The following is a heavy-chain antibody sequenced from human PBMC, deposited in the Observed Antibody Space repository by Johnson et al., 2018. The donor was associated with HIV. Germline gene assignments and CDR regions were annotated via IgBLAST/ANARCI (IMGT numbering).Heavy chain of an antibody. V-gene: IGHV3-74*02. J-gene: IGHJ3*02. CDR2: ITTDGSDT. D-gene: IGHD3-10*01. CDR3: ARGALGSFDI. Sequence: VQLVESGGGVVQPGGSLRLSCAASGFTFSSYAMHWVRQAPGKGLIWVACITTDGSDTNYADSVKGRFTISRDNSKNTVYLQMDSLRDEDMAVYYCARGALGSFDIWGQGTMVTVSA. CDR1: GFTFSSYA.